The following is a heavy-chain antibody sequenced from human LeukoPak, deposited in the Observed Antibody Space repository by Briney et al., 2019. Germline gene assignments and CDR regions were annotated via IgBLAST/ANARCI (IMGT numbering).Heavy chain of an antibody. CDR3: ARHIAVGEDV. CDR2: IYYTGST. V-gene: IGHV4-59*01. Sequence: SETPSLTCTVSGGSISSDYWSWIRQPPGKGLEWIGYIYYTGSTTYNPPLKSRLTISLDTSKNQFSLKLTSVTAADTAVYYCARHIAVGEDVWGQGTTVTVFS. D-gene: IGHD6-19*01. J-gene: IGHJ6*02. CDR1: GGSISSDY.